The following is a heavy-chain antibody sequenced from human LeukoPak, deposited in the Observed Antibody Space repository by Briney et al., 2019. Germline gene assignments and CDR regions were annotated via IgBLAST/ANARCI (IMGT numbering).Heavy chain of an antibody. Sequence: ASVKVSCKASGYTFTTYVMHWVRQAPGQRLEWMGWSNAGNGNTKYSQKFQGRVTITRDTSASTAYMELSSLRSEDTAVYYCARGQATVFGGVPGYFDYWGQGTLVTVSS. CDR3: ARGQATVFGGVPGYFDY. V-gene: IGHV1-3*01. CDR1: GYTFTTYV. J-gene: IGHJ4*02. CDR2: SNAGNGNT. D-gene: IGHD3-16*01.